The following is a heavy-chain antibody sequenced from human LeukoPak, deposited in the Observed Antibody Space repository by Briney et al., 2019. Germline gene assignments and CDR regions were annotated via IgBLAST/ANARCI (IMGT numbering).Heavy chain of an antibody. Sequence: SETLSLTCTVSGGSISSYYWSWIRQPPGKGLEWIGYIYYSGSTNYNPSLKSRVTISVDTSKNQFSLKLSSVTAADTAVYYCAREKASSSWVSALDYWGQGTLVTVSS. V-gene: IGHV4-59*12. CDR3: AREKASSSWVSALDY. J-gene: IGHJ4*02. CDR1: GGSISSYY. D-gene: IGHD6-13*01. CDR2: IYYSGST.